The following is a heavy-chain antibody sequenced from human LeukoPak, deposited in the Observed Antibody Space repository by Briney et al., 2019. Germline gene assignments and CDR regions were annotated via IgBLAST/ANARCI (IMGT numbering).Heavy chain of an antibody. V-gene: IGHV3-23*01. Sequence: GGSLRLSCAASGFTFSSYAMHWVRQAPGKGLEWVSTISGSADNTYYADSVKGRFTISRDNSKSTLYLQMNSLRAEDTAVYYCAKDSGHIGSYSDYWGQGTLVTVSS. CDR2: ISGSADNT. CDR3: AKDSGHIGSYSDY. D-gene: IGHD1-26*01. J-gene: IGHJ4*02. CDR1: GFTFSSYA.